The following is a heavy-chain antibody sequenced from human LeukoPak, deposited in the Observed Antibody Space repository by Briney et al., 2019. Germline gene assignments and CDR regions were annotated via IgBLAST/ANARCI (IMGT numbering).Heavy chain of an antibody. V-gene: IGHV4-39*07. CDR2: INHSGST. J-gene: IGHJ4*02. CDR3: ARIGDKYYFDY. Sequence: PSETLSLTCTVSGGSISSSSYYWSWIRQPPGKGLEWIGEINHSGSTNYNPSLKSRVTISVDTSKNQFSLKLSSVTAADTAVYYCARIGDKYYFDYWGQGTLVTVSS. CDR1: GGSISSSSYY. D-gene: IGHD2-21*02.